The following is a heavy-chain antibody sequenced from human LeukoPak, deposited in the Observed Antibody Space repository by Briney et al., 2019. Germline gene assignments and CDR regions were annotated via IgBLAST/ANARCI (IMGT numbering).Heavy chain of an antibody. J-gene: IGHJ4*02. V-gene: IGHV5-51*01. Sequence: PGESLKISCQGSGYSFTNYWIGWVRQMPGKGLEWMGIIYPEDSDSRYSPSFQGQVTISADKSISTAYLQWSSPKASDTAIYYCARSHTLMITHFDNWGQGTLVTVSS. CDR2: IYPEDSDS. CDR1: GYSFTNYW. D-gene: IGHD3-16*01. CDR3: ARSHTLMITHFDN.